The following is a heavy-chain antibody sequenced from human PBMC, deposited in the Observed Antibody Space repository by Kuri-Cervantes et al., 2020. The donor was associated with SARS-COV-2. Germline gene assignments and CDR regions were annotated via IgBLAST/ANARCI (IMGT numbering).Heavy chain of an antibody. J-gene: IGHJ6*03. CDR2: ISSSGSTI. V-gene: IGHV3-48*04. D-gene: IGHD3-10*02. Sequence: GESLKISCAASGFTFSSYAMSWVRQAPGKGLEWVSYISSSGSTIYYADSVKGRFTISRDNAKNSLYLQMNSLRAEDTAVYYCARVQELSGEARKKLGHYYYYYYMDVGGKGTTVTVSS. CDR1: GFTFSSYA. CDR3: ARVQELSGEARKKLGHYYYYYYMDV.